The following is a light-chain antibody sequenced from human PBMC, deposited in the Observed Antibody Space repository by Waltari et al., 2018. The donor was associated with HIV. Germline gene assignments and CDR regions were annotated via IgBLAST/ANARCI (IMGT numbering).Light chain of an antibody. CDR3: CLRTSLYTFV. V-gene: IGLV2-14*03. CDR2: DVD. J-gene: IGLJ1*01. CDR1: LSAFSDL. Sequence: QSALTQPASVSGSPGQSITVSSTGHLSAFSDLISWYQHHPGDVPKLLIHDVDKWPSGVSDRFSGSKAGSTALLTISGLQPEDEADYYCCLRTSLYTFVFGTGTKVTVL.